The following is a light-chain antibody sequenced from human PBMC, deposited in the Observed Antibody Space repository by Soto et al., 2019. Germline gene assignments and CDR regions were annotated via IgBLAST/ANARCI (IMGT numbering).Light chain of an antibody. Sequence: DIQMTQSPSTLSASVGDRVIITCRASQSVSTWLACYQLKPGKASKLLIYKASTLGDGFPSRFSGSGSWPEFTLNISSLQPDDFASYGCQQYYSFSRTFGPGTRVAV. CDR3: QQYYSFSRT. CDR1: QSVSTW. J-gene: IGKJ1*01. V-gene: IGKV1-5*03. CDR2: KAS.